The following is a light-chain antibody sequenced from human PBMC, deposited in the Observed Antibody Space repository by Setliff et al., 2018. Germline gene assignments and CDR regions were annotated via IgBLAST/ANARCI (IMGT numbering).Light chain of an antibody. CDR2: DVT. V-gene: IGLV2-8*01. CDR1: SNDVWGHNY. Sequence: QSVLAQPPSASGSPGRSVTISCTGTSNDVWGHNYVSWYQQHPGKAPQLIIYDVTKRPSGVPDRFSGSKSGNTASLTVSGLQAEDEADYYCSSYADSNIVLFGTGTKVTVL. J-gene: IGLJ1*01. CDR3: SSYADSNIVL.